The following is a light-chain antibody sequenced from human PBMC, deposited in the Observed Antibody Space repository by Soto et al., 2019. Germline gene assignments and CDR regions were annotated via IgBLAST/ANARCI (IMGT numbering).Light chain of an antibody. CDR3: QQLRMYPST. J-gene: IGKJ4*01. CDR2: GAS. V-gene: IGKV3-15*01. Sequence: EIVMTQSPATLSVSPGERATLSCRASQSVSSNLAWYQQKPGQAPRLLIYGASTRATGIPARFSGSGSGTEFTLTISSLQSEDFAVYYCQQLRMYPSTFGGGTKVEIK. CDR1: QSVSSN.